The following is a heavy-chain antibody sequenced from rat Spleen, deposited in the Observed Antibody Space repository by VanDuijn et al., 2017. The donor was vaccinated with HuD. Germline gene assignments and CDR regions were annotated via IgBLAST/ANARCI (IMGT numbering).Heavy chain of an antibody. D-gene: IGHD1-4*01. CDR1: GFTFSNYG. J-gene: IGHJ2*01. Sequence: EVQLVESGGGLVQPGRSLKLSCEASGFTFSNYGMAWVRQAPRKGLEWVATINYDATSTHYRDSVKGRFTISRDNARSTLFLQMDSLRSEDTATYYCARGLPGYNYYFDYWGQGVMVTVSS. CDR2: INYDATST. V-gene: IGHV5-29*01. CDR3: ARGLPGYNYYFDY.